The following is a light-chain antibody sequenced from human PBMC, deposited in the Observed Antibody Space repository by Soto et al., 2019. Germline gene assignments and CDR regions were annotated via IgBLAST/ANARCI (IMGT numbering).Light chain of an antibody. CDR2: GAS. CDR1: QSISSTY. J-gene: IGKJ2*01. Sequence: EIVLTQSPGTLSLSPGERATLSCRASQSISSTYLAWYQQRAGQAPLLLIYGASSRATGIPDRFSGSESGTDFTLTISRLETEDFAVYYCQQHGRTFGQGSKLEIK. V-gene: IGKV3-20*01. CDR3: QQHGRT.